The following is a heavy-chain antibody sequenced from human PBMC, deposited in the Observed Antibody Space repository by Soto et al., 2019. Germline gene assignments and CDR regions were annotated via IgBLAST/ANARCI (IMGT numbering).Heavy chain of an antibody. Sequence: EVQLVESGGGLVQPGGSLRLSCAASGFTVSSNYMSWVRQAPGKGLEWVSVIYSGGSTYYADSVKGRFTISRHNSKNTLYLQMYSLRAADTAVYYCARGSLWEQWLPYDYWGQGTLVTVSS. D-gene: IGHD6-19*01. J-gene: IGHJ4*02. CDR3: ARGSLWEQWLPYDY. CDR1: GFTVSSNY. V-gene: IGHV3-53*04. CDR2: IYSGGST.